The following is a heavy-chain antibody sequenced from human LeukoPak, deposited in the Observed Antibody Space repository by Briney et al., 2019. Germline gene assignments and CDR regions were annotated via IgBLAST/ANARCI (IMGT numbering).Heavy chain of an antibody. D-gene: IGHD3-9*01. CDR1: GGSFSVYY. J-gene: IGHJ6*02. Sequence: SETLSLTCAVYGGSFSVYYWSWIRQPPGKGLEWIGEINHSGSTNYNPSLKSRVTISVDTSKNQFSLKLSAVTAADTAVYYCARGRDYDILTGYRADYYYGRDVWGQGTTVTVSS. CDR2: INHSGST. CDR3: ARGRDYDILTGYRADYYYGRDV. V-gene: IGHV4-34*01.